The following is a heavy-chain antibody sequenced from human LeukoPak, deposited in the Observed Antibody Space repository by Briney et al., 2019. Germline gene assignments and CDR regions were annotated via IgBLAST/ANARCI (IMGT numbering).Heavy chain of an antibody. CDR1: GGSVSSGSYY. CDR3: ARDRRDYDSSGYYYYDYGLDV. D-gene: IGHD3-22*01. Sequence: SETLSLTCTVSGGSVSSGSYYWSWIRQPPGKGLEWIGYISASGSTNYNPSLKSRVTISVDTFKNQFSLRLSSVTAADTAVYCCARDRRDYDSSGYYYYDYGLDVWGQGTTVTVSS. J-gene: IGHJ6*02. CDR2: ISASGST. V-gene: IGHV4-61*01.